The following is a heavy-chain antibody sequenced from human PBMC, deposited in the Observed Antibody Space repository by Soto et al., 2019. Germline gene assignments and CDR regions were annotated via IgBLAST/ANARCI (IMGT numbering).Heavy chain of an antibody. V-gene: IGHV3-33*01. CDR1: GFTFSSYG. CDR2: IWYDGSNK. J-gene: IGHJ6*02. CDR3: ARERIAARQSYCMDV. Sequence: QVQLVESGGGVVQPGRSLRLSCAASGFTFSSYGMHWVRQAPGKGLEWVAVIWYDGSNKYYADSVKGRFTISRDNSKNTLYLQMNSLRAEDTAVYYCARERIAARQSYCMDVWGQGTTVTVSS. D-gene: IGHD6-6*01.